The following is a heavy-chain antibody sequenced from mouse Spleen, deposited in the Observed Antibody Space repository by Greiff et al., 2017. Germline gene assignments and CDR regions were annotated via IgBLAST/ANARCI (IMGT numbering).Heavy chain of an antibody. CDR1: GFTFSSYT. V-gene: IGHV5-6-4*01. CDR3: TRELGRTWFAY. CDR2: ISSGGSYT. J-gene: IGHJ3*01. D-gene: IGHD4-1*01. Sequence: EVKLVESGGGLVKPGGSLKLSCAASGFTFSSYTMSWVRQTPEKRLEWVATISSGGSYTYYPDSVKGRFTISRDNAKNTLYLQMSSLKSEDTAMYYCTRELGRTWFAYWGQGTLVTVSA.